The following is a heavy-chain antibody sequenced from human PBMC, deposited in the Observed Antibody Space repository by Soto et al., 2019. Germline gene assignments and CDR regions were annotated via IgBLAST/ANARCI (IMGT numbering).Heavy chain of an antibody. CDR3: ARPDTFCTGTSCYPDAFDV. Sequence: PGESLKISCEASGYNFNIFWIGWVRQKPGKGLEWMGLIFPAKSYTRYSPPFQGQVTISADKSTSTAYLQWRSLRASDTAIYYCARPDTFCTGTSCYPDAFDVWGQGTKVTVSS. D-gene: IGHD2-2*01. V-gene: IGHV5-51*01. CDR2: IFPAKSYT. J-gene: IGHJ3*01. CDR1: GYNFNIFW.